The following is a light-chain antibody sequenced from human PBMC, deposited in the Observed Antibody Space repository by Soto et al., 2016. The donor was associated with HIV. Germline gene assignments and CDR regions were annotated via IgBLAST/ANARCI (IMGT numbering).Light chain of an antibody. Sequence: DIQMTQSPSTLSASVGDRVTIACRASQSISSWLAWYQQKPGKAPKLLIYKASSLESGVPSRFSGSGSGTEFTLTISSLQPDDFATYYCQQYNSYPYTFGQGTKLEIK. CDR3: QQYNSYPYT. CDR2: KAS. V-gene: IGKV1-5*03. CDR1: QSISSW. J-gene: IGKJ2*01.